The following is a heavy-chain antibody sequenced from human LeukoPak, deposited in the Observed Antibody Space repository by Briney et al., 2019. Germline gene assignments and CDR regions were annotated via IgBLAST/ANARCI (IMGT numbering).Heavy chain of an antibody. CDR1: GFTFSSYA. V-gene: IGHV3-23*01. CDR2: ISGSGGST. Sequence: PGGSLRLSCAASGFTFSSYAMSWVRQAPGKGLECVSAISGSGGSTYYADSVKGRFTISRDNSKNTLYLQMNSLRAEDTAVYYCARESHYYDSSGYAPHYYGMDVWGQGTTVTVSS. J-gene: IGHJ6*02. D-gene: IGHD3-22*01. CDR3: ARESHYYDSSGYAPHYYGMDV.